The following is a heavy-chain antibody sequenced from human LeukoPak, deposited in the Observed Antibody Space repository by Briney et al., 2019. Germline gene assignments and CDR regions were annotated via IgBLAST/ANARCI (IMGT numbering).Heavy chain of an antibody. Sequence: GASVTVSCKASGYTFINYAINWGRQAPGQGPEWIGWINAVNGNTKYSQKFQGRVTITRDTSASTAYMELSSLRSEDTAVYYCARGPRAAADDYWGQGTLVTVSS. CDR2: INAVNGNT. J-gene: IGHJ4*02. D-gene: IGHD6-13*01. CDR1: GYTFINYA. V-gene: IGHV1-3*01. CDR3: ARGPRAAADDY.